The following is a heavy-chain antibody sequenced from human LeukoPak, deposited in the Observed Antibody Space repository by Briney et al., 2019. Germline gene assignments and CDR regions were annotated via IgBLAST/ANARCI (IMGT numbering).Heavy chain of an antibody. J-gene: IGHJ4*02. CDR2: ISGSGGST. CDR1: GFTFSSYA. Sequence: PGGSLRLSCAASGFTFSSYAMSWVRQAPGKGLEWVSAISGSGGSTYYADSVKGRFTISRDNSKNTLYLQMNSLRAEATAVYYCAKCHSSTSCYIGYWGQGTLVTVSS. CDR3: AKCHSSTSCYIGY. V-gene: IGHV3-23*01. D-gene: IGHD2-2*02.